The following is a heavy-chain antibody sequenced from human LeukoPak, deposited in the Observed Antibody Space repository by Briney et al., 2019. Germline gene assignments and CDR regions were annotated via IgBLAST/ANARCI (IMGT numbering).Heavy chain of an antibody. J-gene: IGHJ6*02. CDR1: GFTFSSYA. V-gene: IGHV3-23*01. CDR3: AGLKGMDV. Sequence: PGGSLRLSCAASGFTFSSYAMHWVRQAPGKGLEWVSSIGGSGGDTYYADSVKGRFTISRDNSKNTLHLQMNSLRAEDTAVYYCAGLKGMDVWGQGTTVTVSS. CDR2: IGGSGGDT.